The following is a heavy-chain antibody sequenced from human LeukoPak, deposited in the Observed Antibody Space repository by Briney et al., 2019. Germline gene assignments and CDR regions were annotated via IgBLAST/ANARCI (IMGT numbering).Heavy chain of an antibody. CDR1: GFTFSSYG. V-gene: IGHV3-30*02. Sequence: PGGSLRLSCAASGFTFSSYGMHWVRQALGKGLEWVAFIRYDGSNKYYADSVKGRFTISRDNSKNILYLQMNSLRVEDTAVYYCTKASAARCIGVFCYPFDHWGQGTLVTVSS. CDR2: IRYDGSNK. J-gene: IGHJ4*02. D-gene: IGHD2-15*01. CDR3: TKASAARCIGVFCYPFDH.